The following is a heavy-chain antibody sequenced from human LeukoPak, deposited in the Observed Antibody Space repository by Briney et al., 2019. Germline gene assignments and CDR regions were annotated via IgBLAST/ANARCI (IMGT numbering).Heavy chain of an antibody. Sequence: ASVTVSFTGSGYIFPDYYIYWVRQAPGQGLEWMGRINPNSGGTNYAQKFQGRVTVTRDTSISTVYMELSRLRSDDTAVYYCARDGGYCSSGTVCYSRAEYYYYGMDVWGQGTTVTVSS. V-gene: IGHV1-2*06. D-gene: IGHD2-2*01. J-gene: IGHJ6*02. CDR2: INPNSGGT. CDR1: GYIFPDYY. CDR3: ARDGGYCSSGTVCYSRAEYYYYGMDV.